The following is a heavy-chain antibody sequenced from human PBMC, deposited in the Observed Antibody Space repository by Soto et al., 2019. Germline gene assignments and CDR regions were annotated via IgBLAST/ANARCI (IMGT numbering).Heavy chain of an antibody. CDR1: GASINTYY. V-gene: IGHV4-59*01. Sequence: QVRLQESGPGLVKPSETLSLTCTVSGASINTYYWAWIRQPPGKGLEWIGYIHNSGTTDYYPSLKSRVTMAVDTSKSHFSLKLCSVTAADTAVYYCAIDYGAGSYGIDYWGQGTLVTVSS. CDR3: AIDYGAGSYGIDY. J-gene: IGHJ4*02. D-gene: IGHD3-10*01. CDR2: IHNSGTT.